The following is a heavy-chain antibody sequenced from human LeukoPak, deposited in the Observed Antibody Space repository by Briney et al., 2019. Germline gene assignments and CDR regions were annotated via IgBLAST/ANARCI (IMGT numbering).Heavy chain of an antibody. J-gene: IGHJ4*02. CDR3: AREELIH. CDR1: GFTFSSYS. Sequence: GGSLRLSCAASGFTFSSYSMNWVRQAPGRGLEWVSSISSSSYIYYADSVKGRFTISRDNAKNSLYLQMNSLRAEDTAVYYCAREELIHWGQGTLVTVSS. CDR2: ISSSSYI. V-gene: IGHV3-21*01. D-gene: IGHD1-7*01.